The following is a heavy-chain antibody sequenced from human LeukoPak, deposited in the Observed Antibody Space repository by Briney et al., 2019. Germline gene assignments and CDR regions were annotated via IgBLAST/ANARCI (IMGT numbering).Heavy chain of an antibody. CDR2: IYSGGST. Sequence: PGGSLRLSCAASEFSVGSNYMTWVRQAPGKGLEWVSLIYSGGSTYYADSVKGRFTISRDNSKNTLYLQMNSLRAEDTAVYYCARAGPISFDYWGQGTLVTVSS. CDR1: EFSVGSNY. J-gene: IGHJ4*02. CDR3: ARAGPISFDY. D-gene: IGHD3-9*01. V-gene: IGHV3-66*01.